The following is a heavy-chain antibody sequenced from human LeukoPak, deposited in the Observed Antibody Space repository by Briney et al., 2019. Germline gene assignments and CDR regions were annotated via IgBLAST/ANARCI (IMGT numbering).Heavy chain of an antibody. CDR1: GGSISSSSYY. Sequence: SETLSLTCTVSGGSISSSSYYWGWIRQPPGKGLEWIGSIYYSGSTYYNPSLKSRVTISVDTSKNQFSLKLSSVTAADTAVYYCASAAGIYDSSGYYPLFGYWGQGTLVTVSS. V-gene: IGHV4-39*01. CDR3: ASAAGIYDSSGYYPLFGY. D-gene: IGHD3-22*01. CDR2: IYYSGST. J-gene: IGHJ4*02.